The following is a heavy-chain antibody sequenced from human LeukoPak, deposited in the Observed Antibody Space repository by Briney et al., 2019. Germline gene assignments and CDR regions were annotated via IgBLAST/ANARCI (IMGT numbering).Heavy chain of an antibody. D-gene: IGHD4-23*01. J-gene: IGHJ3*02. Sequence: GGSLRLSCAGSGFTFSNAWMRWVRQAPGKGLEWVGHIKSKADGGTTDYAAPVKGRFTISRDDSKNTLYLQMNSLKTEDTAVYYCTKWDYGGNAFDIWGQGTMVTVSS. CDR1: GFTFSNAW. V-gene: IGHV3-15*01. CDR3: TKWDYGGNAFDI. CDR2: IKSKADGGTT.